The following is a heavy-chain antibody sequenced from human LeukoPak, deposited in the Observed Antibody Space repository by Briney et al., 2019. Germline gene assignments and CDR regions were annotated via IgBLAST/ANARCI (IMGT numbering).Heavy chain of an antibody. D-gene: IGHD6-13*01. Sequence: SVKASCKASGGTFSSYAISWVRQAPGQGLEWMGRTIPILGIANYAQKFQGRVTITADKSTSTAYTELSSLRSEDTAVYYCAAGGAAGNWFDPWGQGTLVTVSS. CDR2: TIPILGIA. CDR3: AAGGAAGNWFDP. J-gene: IGHJ5*02. CDR1: GGTFSSYA. V-gene: IGHV1-69*04.